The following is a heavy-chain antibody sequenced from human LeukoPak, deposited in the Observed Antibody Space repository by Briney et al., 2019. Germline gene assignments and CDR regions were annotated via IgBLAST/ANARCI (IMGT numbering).Heavy chain of an antibody. CDR1: GFTFSSYG. Sequence: GRTLRLSCAASGFTFSSYGMHWVRRAPGKGLEWVAVISYDGSNKYYADSVNGRFTISRDNSKNTLYLQMNGLRAEDTAVYYCARIAVGDYWGQGTLVTVSS. V-gene: IGHV3-30*03. CDR3: ARIAVGDY. J-gene: IGHJ4*02. CDR2: ISYDGSNK. D-gene: IGHD6-19*01.